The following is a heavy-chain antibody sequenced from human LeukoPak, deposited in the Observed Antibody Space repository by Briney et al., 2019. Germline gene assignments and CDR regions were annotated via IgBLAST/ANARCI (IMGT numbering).Heavy chain of an antibody. CDR1: GFTFSTYF. CDR3: VKDDSYYYDSSGYPH. V-gene: IGHV3-64D*09. D-gene: IGHD3-22*01. J-gene: IGHJ4*02. Sequence: GGSLRLSCSASGFTFSTYFMHWVRQAPGKGLEYVSAISSNGGSTYYAGSVKGRFTISRDNSKNTLYLQMSSLRAEDTAVYHCVKDDSYYYDSSGYPHWSQGTLVTVSS. CDR2: ISSNGGST.